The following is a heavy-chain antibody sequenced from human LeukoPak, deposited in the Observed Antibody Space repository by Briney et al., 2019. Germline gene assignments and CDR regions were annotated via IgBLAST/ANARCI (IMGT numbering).Heavy chain of an antibody. D-gene: IGHD6-19*01. CDR2: IGTAGDT. CDR3: AKDARPYSSGWGSWFDP. CDR1: GFTFSSYD. Sequence: PGGSLRLSCAASGFTFSSYDMHWVRQVTGRGLEWVSAIGTAGDTYYPGSVKGRFTISRENAKNSLYLQMNSQRAGDTAVYYCAKDARPYSSGWGSWFDPWGQGTLVTVSS. V-gene: IGHV3-13*04. J-gene: IGHJ5*02.